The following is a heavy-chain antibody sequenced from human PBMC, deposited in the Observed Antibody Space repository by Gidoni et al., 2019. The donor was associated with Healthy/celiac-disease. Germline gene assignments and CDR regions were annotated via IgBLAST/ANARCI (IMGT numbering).Heavy chain of an antibody. D-gene: IGHD5-12*01. Sequence: EVQLLESGGGLVQPGGSLRLSCAASGFTFSSYAMSWVRQAPGKGLEWVSAISGSGGSTYYADSVKGRFTISRDNSKNTLYLQMNSLRAEDTAVYYCAKDASFNLFDLDIVATMGWIYWGQGTLVTVSS. J-gene: IGHJ4*02. CDR2: ISGSGGST. V-gene: IGHV3-23*01. CDR3: AKDASFNLFDLDIVATMGWIY. CDR1: GFTFSSYA.